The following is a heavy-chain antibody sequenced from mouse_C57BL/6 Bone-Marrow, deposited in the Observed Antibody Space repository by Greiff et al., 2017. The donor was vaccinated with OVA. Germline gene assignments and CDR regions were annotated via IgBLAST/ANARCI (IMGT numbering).Heavy chain of an antibody. J-gene: IGHJ3*01. CDR2: INPSSGYT. V-gene: IGHV1-4*01. CDR3: ARRVNWDWFAY. Sequence: QVQLKQSGAELARPGASVKMSCKASGYTFTSYTMHWVKQRPGQGLEWIGYINPSSGYTKYNQKFKDKATLTADKSSSTAYMQLSSLTSEDSAVYYCARRVNWDWFAYWGQGTLVTVSA. D-gene: IGHD4-1*01. CDR1: GYTFTSYT.